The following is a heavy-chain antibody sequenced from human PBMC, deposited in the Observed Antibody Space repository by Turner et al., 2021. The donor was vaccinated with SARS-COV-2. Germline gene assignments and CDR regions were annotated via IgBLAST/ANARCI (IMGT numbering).Heavy chain of an antibody. CDR1: GFTVSSNY. CDR3: ARGGEYQLLHYYGMDV. J-gene: IGHJ6*02. Sequence: EVQLVETGEGLIQPGGSLRLSCAASGFTVSSNYMSWVRQAPGKGLEWVSVISSGGRTYYADSVKGRFTISRDNSKNTLYLQMNSLRAEDTAVYYCARGGEYQLLHYYGMDVWGQGTTVTVSS. V-gene: IGHV3-53*02. D-gene: IGHD2-2*01. CDR2: ISSGGRT.